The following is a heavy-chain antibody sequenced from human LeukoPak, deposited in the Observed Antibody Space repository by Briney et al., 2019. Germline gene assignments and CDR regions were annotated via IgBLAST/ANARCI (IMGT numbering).Heavy chain of an antibody. V-gene: IGHV3-48*03. CDR2: ISSSGSTI. CDR3: ARDGGGGDYDSSGHQGY. J-gene: IGHJ4*02. Sequence: RTGGSLRLSCAASGFTFSSYEMNWVRQAPGKGPEWVSYISSSGSTIYYADSVKGRFTISRDNAKNSLYLQMNSLRAEDTAVHYCARDGGGGDYDSSGHQGYWGQGTLVTDSS. D-gene: IGHD3-22*01. CDR1: GFTFSSYE.